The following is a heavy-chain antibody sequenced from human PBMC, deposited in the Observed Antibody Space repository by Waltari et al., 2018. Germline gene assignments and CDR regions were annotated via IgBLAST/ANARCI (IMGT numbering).Heavy chain of an antibody. J-gene: IGHJ6*02. CDR1: GYTFTSYD. V-gene: IGHV1-8*03. CDR3: ARAVSSSWYGNYYYYGMDV. Sequence: QVQPVQSGAEVKKPGASVKVSCKASGYTFTSYDINWVRQATGQGLEWMGWMNPNSGNTGYAQKFQGRVTITRNTSISTAYMELSSLRSEDTAVYYCARAVSSSWYGNYYYYGMDVWGQGTTVTVSS. CDR2: MNPNSGNT. D-gene: IGHD6-13*01.